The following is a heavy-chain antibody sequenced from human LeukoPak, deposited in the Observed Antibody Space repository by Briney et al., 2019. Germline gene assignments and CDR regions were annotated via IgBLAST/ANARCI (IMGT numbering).Heavy chain of an antibody. D-gene: IGHD6-13*01. J-gene: IGHJ6*03. CDR2: INPSGGST. V-gene: IGHV1-46*01. CDR3: ARAAAVGEDYMDV. CDR1: GYTFTSYY. Sequence: ASVKVSCKASGYTFTSYYMHWVRQAPGQGLEWMGIINPSGGSTSYAQKFQGRVTMTRDASTSTVYMELSSLRSEDTAVYYCARAAAVGEDYMDVWGKGTTVTVSS.